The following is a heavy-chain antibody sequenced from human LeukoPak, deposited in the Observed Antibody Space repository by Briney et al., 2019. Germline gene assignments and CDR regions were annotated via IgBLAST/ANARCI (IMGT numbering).Heavy chain of an antibody. J-gene: IGHJ4*02. CDR1: GGTFTSYA. V-gene: IGHV1-69*05. CDR2: IIPIFGTA. CDR3: AGVPIFGVVITESFDY. Sequence: SVKVSCKASGGTFTSYAISWVRQAPGQGLEWMGRIIPIFGTANYAQKFQGRDTITTDESTSTAYMELSSLRSEDTAVYYCAGVPIFGVVITESFDYWGQGTLVTVSS. D-gene: IGHD3-3*01.